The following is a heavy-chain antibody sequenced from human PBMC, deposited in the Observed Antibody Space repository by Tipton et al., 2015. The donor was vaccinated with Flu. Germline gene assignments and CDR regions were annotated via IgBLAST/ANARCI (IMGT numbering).Heavy chain of an antibody. V-gene: IGHV5-51*01. D-gene: IGHD5-24*01. J-gene: IGHJ4*02. CDR1: GYSFTSYW. Sequence: QLVQSGAEVKKPGESLKISCKGSGYSFTSYWIGWVRQMPGKGLEWMGIIYPGDSDTRYSPPFHGRVTISADKSISTAYLQWSSLKAWDPAMSYCARRGYRDGYTVDYWGQGTLITVSS. CDR3: ARRGYRDGYTVDY. CDR2: IYPGDSDT.